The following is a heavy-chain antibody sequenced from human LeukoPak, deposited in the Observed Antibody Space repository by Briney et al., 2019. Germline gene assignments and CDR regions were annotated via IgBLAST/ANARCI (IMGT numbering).Heavy chain of an antibody. D-gene: IGHD2-15*01. J-gene: IGHJ4*02. Sequence: SETLSLTCTVSGDSIASSSNYWVWNRQSPGRGLEWIGSIHYTGTTYYNPSLKSRVTISIDTSNNQFSLNLASVTAADTALYYCARVGVFGYCSRDSCHSPNDSWGQGTLVTVSS. CDR3: ARVGVFGYCSRDSCHSPNDS. CDR2: IHYTGTT. CDR1: GDSIASSSNY. V-gene: IGHV4-39*07.